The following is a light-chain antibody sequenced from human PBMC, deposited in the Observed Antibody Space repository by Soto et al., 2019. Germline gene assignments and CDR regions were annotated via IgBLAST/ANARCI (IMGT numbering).Light chain of an antibody. CDR2: GAS. CDR3: HQYGSSPPET. J-gene: IGKJ1*01. CDR1: QSISSSY. Sequence: EIVLTQSPGTLSLSPGGRATLSCRASQSISSSYLTWYQQRPGQAPRLLIYGASIRATGIPDRFSGSGSGTDFTLTISRLEPEDFAVYYCHQYGSSPPETFGQGTKV. V-gene: IGKV3-20*01.